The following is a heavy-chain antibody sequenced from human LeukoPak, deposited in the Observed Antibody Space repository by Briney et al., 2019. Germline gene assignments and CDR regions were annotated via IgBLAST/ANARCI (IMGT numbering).Heavy chain of an antibody. D-gene: IGHD3-10*01. V-gene: IGHV4-4*07. Sequence: SETLSLTCTVSGGSISSYYWSWIRQPAGKGLEWIGRIYTSGSTNYNPSLKSRVTMSVDTSKNQFSLKLSSVTAADTAVYYCARVYYGSGSVRYYFDYWGQGTLVTVSS. CDR3: ARVYYGSGSVRYYFDY. J-gene: IGHJ4*02. CDR2: IYTSGST. CDR1: GGSISSYY.